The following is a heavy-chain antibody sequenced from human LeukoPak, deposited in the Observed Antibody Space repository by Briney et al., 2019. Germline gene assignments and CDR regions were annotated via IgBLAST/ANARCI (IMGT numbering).Heavy chain of an antibody. CDR2: ISTSSSYI. Sequence: GGSLRLSCAASGFTFSSYNMNWVRQAPGKGLEWVSSISTSSSYIYYADSVKGRFTISRDNAKNSLYLQMNSLRAEDTAVYYCARDGELHSAFDIWGQGTMVTVSS. CDR1: GFTFSSYN. D-gene: IGHD1-7*01. CDR3: ARDGELHSAFDI. J-gene: IGHJ3*02. V-gene: IGHV3-21*01.